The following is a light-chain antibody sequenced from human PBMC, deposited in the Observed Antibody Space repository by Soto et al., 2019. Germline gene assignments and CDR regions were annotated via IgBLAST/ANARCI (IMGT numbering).Light chain of an antibody. CDR3: QQYYSTHGYT. J-gene: IGKJ2*01. Sequence: DIVMTQTPDSLAVSLGERATINCKSSQSVLYSSNNKNYLAWYQQKPGQPPKLLIYWASTRESGVPDRLSGSGSGTDFTLTISSLQAEDVAVYYCQQYYSTHGYTFGQGTKLEIK. V-gene: IGKV4-1*01. CDR2: WAS. CDR1: QSVLYSSNNKNY.